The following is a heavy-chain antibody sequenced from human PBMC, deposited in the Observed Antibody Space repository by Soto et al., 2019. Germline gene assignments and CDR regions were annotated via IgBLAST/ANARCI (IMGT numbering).Heavy chain of an antibody. V-gene: IGHV3-30*01. D-gene: IGHD4-17*01. J-gene: IGHJ4*02. Sequence: QVQLVESGGDVVQPGRSLRLSCAASGFTFSTYAMHWVRQAPGKGLEWVALISNDGRNKYYADSVKGRFFISRDNSKNTLFLQMNSLRPEDTALYYCARKRDDGDYDYWGQGTLVTVSS. CDR1: GFTFSTYA. CDR3: ARKRDDGDYDY. CDR2: ISNDGRNK.